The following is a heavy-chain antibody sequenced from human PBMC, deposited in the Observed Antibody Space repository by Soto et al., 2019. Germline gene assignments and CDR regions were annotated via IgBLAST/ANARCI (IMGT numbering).Heavy chain of an antibody. D-gene: IGHD1-7*01. J-gene: IGHJ3*02. CDR3: ASQGTLAFDI. Sequence: SVKVSCKASGGTFSSYAISWVRQAPGQGLEWMGGIIPIFGTANYAQKFQGRVTVTADESTSTAYMELSSLRSEDTAVYYCASQGTLAFDIWGQGTMVTVSS. V-gene: IGHV1-69*13. CDR2: IIPIFGTA. CDR1: GGTFSSYA.